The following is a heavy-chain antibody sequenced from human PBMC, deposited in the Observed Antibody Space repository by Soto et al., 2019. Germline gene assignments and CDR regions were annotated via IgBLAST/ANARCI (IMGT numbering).Heavy chain of an antibody. J-gene: IGHJ5*02. V-gene: IGHV3-23*01. CDR3: ATDQLCVRGVIRNWFDP. Sequence: EVQLLESGGGLIQPGGSLRLSCAASGLTFSSYAMSWVRQAPGKGLEWVSAISGSGGSTYYADSVKGRFTISRDNSKNTLYLQMNSLRAEDTAVYYCATDQLCVRGVIRNWFDPWGQGTLVTVSS. CDR1: GLTFSSYA. D-gene: IGHD3-10*02. CDR2: ISGSGGST.